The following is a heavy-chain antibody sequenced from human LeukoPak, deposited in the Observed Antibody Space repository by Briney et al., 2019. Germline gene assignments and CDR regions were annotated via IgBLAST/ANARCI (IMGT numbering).Heavy chain of an antibody. CDR1: GFTLSIYA. D-gene: IGHD6-6*01. J-gene: IGHJ4*02. CDR3: DPHDSSSHF. Sequence: PGGSLRLSCAASGFTLSIYAMHWVRQAPGKGLEWVAYISSDGNNKYYADSVKGRFSISRDNSKNSLYLQMNSLRDGDTAVYFCDPHDSSSHFWGQGTLVTVSS. CDR2: ISSDGNNK. V-gene: IGHV3-30-3*01.